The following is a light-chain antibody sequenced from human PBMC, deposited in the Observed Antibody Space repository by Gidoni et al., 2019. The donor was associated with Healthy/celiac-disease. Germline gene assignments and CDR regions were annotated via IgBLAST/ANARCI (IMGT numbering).Light chain of an antibody. CDR1: QSISSY. CDR2: DAS. Sequence: DIQMTQSPSTLSASVGDRVTITCRASQSISSYLNWYQQKPGKAPKLLIYDASSLQSGVPSRFSGSGSGTDFTLTISSLQPDDFATYYCQQCYSNPTFGQGTKVEIK. CDR3: QQCYSNPT. J-gene: IGKJ1*01. V-gene: IGKV1-39*01.